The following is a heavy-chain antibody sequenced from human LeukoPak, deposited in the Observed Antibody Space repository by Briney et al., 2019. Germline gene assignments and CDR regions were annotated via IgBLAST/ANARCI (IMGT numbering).Heavy chain of an antibody. Sequence: SVKVSCKASGYTFTSYGISWVRQAPGQGQEWMGWISAYNGNTNYAQKLQGRVTMTTDTSTSTAYMELSSLRSDDTAVYYCARLIAVAGTADYWGQGTLVTVSS. CDR1: GYTFTSYG. CDR2: ISAYNGNT. V-gene: IGHV1-18*04. J-gene: IGHJ4*02. D-gene: IGHD6-19*01. CDR3: ARLIAVAGTADY.